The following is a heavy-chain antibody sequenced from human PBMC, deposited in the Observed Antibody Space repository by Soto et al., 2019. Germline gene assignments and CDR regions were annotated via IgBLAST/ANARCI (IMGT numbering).Heavy chain of an antibody. CDR1: GGSISSGDYY. D-gene: IGHD2-2*01. CDR3: ARDVVVVPAAKIYYYYGMDV. J-gene: IGHJ6*02. Sequence: SATLALTGTGSGGSISSGDYYWSWIRQPPGKGLEWIGYIYCSGSTYYNPSLKSRVTISVDTSKNQFSLKLSSVTAADTAVYYCARDVVVVPAAKIYYYYGMDVWGQGTTVTVSS. V-gene: IGHV4-30-4*01. CDR2: IYCSGST.